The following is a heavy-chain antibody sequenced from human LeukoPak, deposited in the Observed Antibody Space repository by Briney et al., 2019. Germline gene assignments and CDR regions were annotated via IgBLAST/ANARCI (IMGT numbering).Heavy chain of an antibody. CDR2: IRQDGSEK. V-gene: IGHV3-7*03. J-gene: IGHJ3*02. CDR1: GGSISSYY. D-gene: IGHD3-22*01. CDR3: ARDYYDSSGYSYDAFDI. Sequence: ETLSLTCTVSGGSISSYYWSWVRQAPGKGLEWVANIRQDGSEKYYVDSVKGRFTISRDNAKNSLYLQMNSLRAEDTAVYYCARDYYDSSGYSYDAFDIWGQGRMVTVSS.